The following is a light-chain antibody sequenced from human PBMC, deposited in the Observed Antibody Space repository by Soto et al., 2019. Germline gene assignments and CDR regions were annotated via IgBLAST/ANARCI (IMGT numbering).Light chain of an antibody. J-gene: IGKJ1*01. Sequence: EIEMTQSPATLSVSPGERATLSCRASQSVNTNLAWYQQKPGQAPRLLIYDASTRATAIPARFSGSGSETEFTLTISSLQSEDSAVYYCQQYNNWPPWTFGQGTKVEIK. CDR2: DAS. CDR1: QSVNTN. CDR3: QQYNNWPPWT. V-gene: IGKV3-15*01.